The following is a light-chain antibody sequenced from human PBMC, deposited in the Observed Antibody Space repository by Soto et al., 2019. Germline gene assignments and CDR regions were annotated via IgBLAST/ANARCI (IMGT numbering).Light chain of an antibody. J-gene: IGLJ1*01. V-gene: IGLV2-8*01. CDR1: SSDVGGYNF. CDR2: EVN. Sequence: QSVLTQPPSASGFPGQSVTISCTGTSSDVGGYNFVSWYQQNPGKAPKLIIHEVNKRPSGVPDRFSGSKSGNTASLTVSGLQAEDEADYYCSSYAGTNNRYVFGTGTKLNVL. CDR3: SSYAGTNNRYV.